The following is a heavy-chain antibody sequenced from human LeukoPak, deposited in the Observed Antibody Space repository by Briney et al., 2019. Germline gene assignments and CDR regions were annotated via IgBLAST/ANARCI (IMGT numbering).Heavy chain of an antibody. V-gene: IGHV1-8*01. Sequence: ASVKVSCKASGYTFTSYDINWVRQASGQGLEWMGWINPNSGNTGYAQKFQGRVTMTRNTSISTAYMELSSLRSEDTAVYYCARGVQSGFGETDMDVWGQGTTVTVSS. D-gene: IGHD3-10*01. J-gene: IGHJ6*02. CDR3: ARGVQSGFGETDMDV. CDR1: GYTFTSYD. CDR2: INPNSGNT.